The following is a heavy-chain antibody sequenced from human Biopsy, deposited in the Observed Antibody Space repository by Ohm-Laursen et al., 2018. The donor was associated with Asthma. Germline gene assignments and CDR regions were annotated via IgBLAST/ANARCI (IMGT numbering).Heavy chain of an antibody. CDR2: ITFDGSTQ. Sequence: SLRLSCAASGFSFSDYYMTWMHQAPGKGLEWVAVITFDGSTQHYGDSVKGRFTISRDNSKNMLFLQMNSLRAEDTAVYYCLRDTLGYYFDIWGQGTQVTVSS. CDR1: GFSFSDYY. J-gene: IGHJ4*02. D-gene: IGHD6-13*01. CDR3: LRDTLGYYFDI. V-gene: IGHV3-30-3*01.